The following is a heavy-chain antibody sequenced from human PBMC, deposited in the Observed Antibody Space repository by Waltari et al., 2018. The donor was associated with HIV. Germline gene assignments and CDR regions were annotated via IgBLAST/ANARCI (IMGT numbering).Heavy chain of an antibody. Sequence: VHLQQWGAGLLKPSETLSLRCAIYGGSFSGCYWSWVRPAPEKGLAWIGEIRHSGSTTSNPPLKGRGTMSQDTSNNQFSLKLSSVNAADTSVYYWARKDDYYYDKRYTLLFDSWGQGRLVPVSS. V-gene: IGHV4-34*01. J-gene: IGHJ4*02. CDR1: GGSFSGCY. D-gene: IGHD3-22*01. CDR3: ARKDDYYYDKRYTLLFDS. CDR2: IRHSGST.